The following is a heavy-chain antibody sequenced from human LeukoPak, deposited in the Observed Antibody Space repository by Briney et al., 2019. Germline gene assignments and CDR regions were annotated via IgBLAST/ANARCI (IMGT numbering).Heavy chain of an antibody. D-gene: IGHD2-2*01. CDR2: INHSGST. J-gene: IGHJ4*02. V-gene: IGHV4-34*01. CDR1: GGSFSGYY. CDR3: ARSLGYYSSTSCYHGPRAFDY. Sequence: SETLSPTCAVYGGSFSGYYWSWIRQPPGKGLEWIGEINHSGSTNYNPSLKSRVTISVDTSKNQFSLKLSSVTAADTAVYYCARSLGYYSSTSCYHGPRAFDYWGQGTLVTVSS.